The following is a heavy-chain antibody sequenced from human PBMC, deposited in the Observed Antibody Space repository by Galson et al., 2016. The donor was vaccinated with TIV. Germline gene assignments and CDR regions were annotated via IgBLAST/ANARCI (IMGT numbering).Heavy chain of an antibody. CDR2: ISDGGNT. CDR1: GLSVSINC. Sequence: SLRLSCAASGLSVSINCMTWVRQVPGKGLEWVSLISDGGNTYYPASVKGRFTISRDNSKNTLYLQMKSLRVDDTGVYYCARARVVDATYYYYYYGMDVWGQGTAVTVSS. J-gene: IGHJ6*01. D-gene: IGHD2-15*01. V-gene: IGHV3-66*02. CDR3: ARARVVDATYYYYYYGMDV.